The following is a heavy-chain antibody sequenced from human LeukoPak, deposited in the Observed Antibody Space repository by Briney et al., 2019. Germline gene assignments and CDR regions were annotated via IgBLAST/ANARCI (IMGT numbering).Heavy chain of an antibody. D-gene: IGHD6-19*01. Sequence: GGSLSLSCAASGFTFSSYGMTWARQPPGKGLEWVSAISKSGGETFYADSVKGRFTISRDNPTNTLYLQMTSLSAGDMALYSCSKIPVAGQWYFDLWGRGTLVTVSS. CDR1: GFTFSSYG. J-gene: IGHJ2*01. V-gene: IGHV3-23*01. CDR3: SKIPVAGQWYFDL. CDR2: ISKSGGET.